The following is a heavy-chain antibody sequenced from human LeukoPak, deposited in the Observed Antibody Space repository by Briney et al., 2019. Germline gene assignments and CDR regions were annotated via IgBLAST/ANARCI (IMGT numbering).Heavy chain of an antibody. CDR1: GFTFSSYG. V-gene: IGHV3-30*02. CDR3: AKDGTSYYYIY. D-gene: IGHD3-22*01. Sequence: GGSLRLSCAASGFTFSSYGMHWVRQAPGKGLEWVAFIRYDGSNTYYADSVKGRFTVSRDDSKNTLYLQMNSLRGDDTAVYYCAKDGTSYYYIYWGQGTLVTVSS. CDR2: IRYDGSNT. J-gene: IGHJ4*02.